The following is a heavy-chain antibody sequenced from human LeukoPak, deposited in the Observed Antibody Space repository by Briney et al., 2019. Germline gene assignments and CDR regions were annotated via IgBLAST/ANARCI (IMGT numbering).Heavy chain of an antibody. Sequence: SETLSLTCAVYGGSFIGYYWSWIRQPPGKGLEWIGEINQSGKTGYNPSLKSRVTISVDTSKNQFSLKLSSVTAADTAVYYCAREGTTVVTPSHAFDIWGQGTMVTVSS. CDR1: GGSFIGYY. D-gene: IGHD4-23*01. V-gene: IGHV4-34*01. J-gene: IGHJ3*02. CDR2: INQSGKT. CDR3: AREGTTVVTPSHAFDI.